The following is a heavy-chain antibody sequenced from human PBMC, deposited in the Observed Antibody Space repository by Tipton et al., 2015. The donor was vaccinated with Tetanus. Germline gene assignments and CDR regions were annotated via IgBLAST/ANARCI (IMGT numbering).Heavy chain of an antibody. J-gene: IGHJ5*01. CDR2: VYDSGYT. CDR1: GGSMIGSF. CDR3: ARGLGSMLAPGGSIDS. V-gene: IGHV4-59*12. Sequence: TLSLTCSVSGGSMIGSFWSWIRQSPGKGLEFIGYVYDSGYTKYNPSLNSRVSMSIDMSRKQFSLTLTSVTAADTAVYYCARGLGSMLAPGGSIDSGGQGTLVTVSS. D-gene: IGHD2-8*01.